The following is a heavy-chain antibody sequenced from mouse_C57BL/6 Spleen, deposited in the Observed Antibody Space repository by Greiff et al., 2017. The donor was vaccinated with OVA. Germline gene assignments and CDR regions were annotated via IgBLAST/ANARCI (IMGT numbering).Heavy chain of an antibody. V-gene: IGHV1-69*01. Sequence: QVQLQQPGAELVMPGASVKLSCKASGYTFTSYWMHWVKQRPGQGLEWIGEIDPSDSYTNYNQKFKGKSTLTVDKSSSKAYMQLSSLTSEDSAVYYCARGGYGNLDYWGQGTTLTVSS. CDR1: GYTFTSYW. D-gene: IGHD2-10*02. CDR2: IDPSDSYT. J-gene: IGHJ2*01. CDR3: ARGGYGNLDY.